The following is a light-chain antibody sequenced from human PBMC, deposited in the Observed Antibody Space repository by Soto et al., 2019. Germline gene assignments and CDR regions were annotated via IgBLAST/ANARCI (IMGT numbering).Light chain of an antibody. CDR2: EVS. CDR3: SSYTSSSTPFSV. Sequence: QSALTQPASVSGSPGQSITISCTGTSSDVGGYNYVSWYQKHPGKAPKLMIYEVSNRPSGVSNRFSGSKSGHTASLTISGLQAKNEADYYCSSYTSSSTPFSVFGTGTKVTVL. CDR1: SSDVGGYNY. J-gene: IGLJ1*01. V-gene: IGLV2-14*01.